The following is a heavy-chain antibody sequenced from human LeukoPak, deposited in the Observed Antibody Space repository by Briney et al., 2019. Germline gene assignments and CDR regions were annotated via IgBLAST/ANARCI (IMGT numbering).Heavy chain of an antibody. CDR1: GFTFSTSA. CDR2: ISGGGDST. J-gene: IGHJ6*03. Sequence: GGSLRLSCAASGFTFSTSAMSWVRQAPGKGLEWVSTISGGGDSTYYADSVRGRFTISRDNSKNTLYLQMNSLRAEDTAVYYCARGITVTATASFYYYYMDVWGKGTTVTVSS. D-gene: IGHD2-21*02. V-gene: IGHV3-23*01. CDR3: ARGITVTATASFYYYYMDV.